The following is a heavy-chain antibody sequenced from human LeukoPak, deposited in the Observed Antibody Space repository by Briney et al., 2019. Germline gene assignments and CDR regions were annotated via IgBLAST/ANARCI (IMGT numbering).Heavy chain of an antibody. Sequence: GESLKISCKGSGYSFTSYWIGWVRQLPGKGLEWMGIIYPGDSDTRYSPSFQGQVTISADKSISTAYLQWSSLKASDTAMYYCATQEAVDAAMGSRDYYYYYGMDVWGQGTTVTVSS. D-gene: IGHD5-18*01. CDR3: ATQEAVDAAMGSRDYYYYYGMDV. V-gene: IGHV5-51*01. J-gene: IGHJ6*02. CDR1: GYSFTSYW. CDR2: IYPGDSDT.